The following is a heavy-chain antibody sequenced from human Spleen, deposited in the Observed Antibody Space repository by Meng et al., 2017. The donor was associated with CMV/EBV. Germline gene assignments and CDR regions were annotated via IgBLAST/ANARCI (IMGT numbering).Heavy chain of an antibody. CDR2: INHSGST. J-gene: IGHJ5*02. D-gene: IGHD3-3*01. CDR3: ARGNRITTFGVVIVDWFDP. Sequence: SETLSLTCAVYGGSFSGYYWSWIRQPPGKGLEWIGEINHSGSTNYNPSLKSRVTISVDTSKNQFSLKLSSVTAADTAVYYCARGNRITTFGVVIVDWFDPWGQGTLVTVSS. V-gene: IGHV4-34*01. CDR1: GGSFSGYY.